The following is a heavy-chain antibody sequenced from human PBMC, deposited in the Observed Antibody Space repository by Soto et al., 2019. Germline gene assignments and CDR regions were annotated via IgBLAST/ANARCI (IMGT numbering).Heavy chain of an antibody. V-gene: IGHV3-23*01. Sequence: PGGSLRLSCAASGFTFSSYAMSWVRQAPGKGLEWVSAISGSGGSTYYADSVKGRFTISRDNSKNTLYLQMNSLRAEDTSVYYFARSITDYYDSSGYYDDYWGQGTLVTVSS. CDR3: ARSITDYYDSSGYYDDY. D-gene: IGHD3-22*01. J-gene: IGHJ4*02. CDR2: ISGSGGST. CDR1: GFTFSSYA.